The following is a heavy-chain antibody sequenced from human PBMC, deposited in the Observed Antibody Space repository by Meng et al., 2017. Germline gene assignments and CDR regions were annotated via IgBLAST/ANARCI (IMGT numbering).Heavy chain of an antibody. V-gene: IGHV1-3*01. D-gene: IGHD3-3*01. CDR2: INAGNGDT. CDR1: GYTFNNYA. CDR3: ATTLNYDFWSGFYY. J-gene: IGHJ4*02. Sequence: QVRLVQAGDEGKEPLGASVKISCKASGYTFNNYAMHWVRQAPGQRLEWMGWINAGNGDTKFSQKFQGRVSISRDTSASTAYMELRSLRFEDTAVYYCATTLNYDFWSGFYYWGQGTLVTVSS.